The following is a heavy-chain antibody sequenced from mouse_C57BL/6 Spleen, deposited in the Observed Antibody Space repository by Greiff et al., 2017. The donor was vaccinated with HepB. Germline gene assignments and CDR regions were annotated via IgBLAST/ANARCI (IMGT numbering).Heavy chain of an antibody. CDR3: ARSGSSGYVSFDY. J-gene: IGHJ2*01. V-gene: IGHV1-82*01. CDR2: IYPGDGDT. Sequence: VQLQQSGPELVKPGASVKISCKASGYAFSSSWMNWVKQRPGKGLEWIGRIYPGDGDTNYNGKFKGKATLTADKSSSTAYMQLSSLTSEDSAVYFCARSGSSGYVSFDYWGQGTTLIVSS. D-gene: IGHD3-2*02. CDR1: GYAFSSSW.